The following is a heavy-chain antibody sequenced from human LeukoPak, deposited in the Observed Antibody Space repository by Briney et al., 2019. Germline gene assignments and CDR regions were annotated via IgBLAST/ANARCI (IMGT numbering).Heavy chain of an antibody. Sequence: SVKVSCKASGGTFSSYAISWVRQAPGQGLEWMGGIIPIFGTANYAQKFQGRVTITADKSTSTAYMELSSLRSEDTAVYYCATAYCGGDCHPAYYYYYYYMDVWGKGTTVTVSS. CDR3: ATAYCGGDCHPAYYYYYYYMDV. CDR1: GGTFSSYA. J-gene: IGHJ6*03. V-gene: IGHV1-69*06. D-gene: IGHD2-21*02. CDR2: IIPIFGTA.